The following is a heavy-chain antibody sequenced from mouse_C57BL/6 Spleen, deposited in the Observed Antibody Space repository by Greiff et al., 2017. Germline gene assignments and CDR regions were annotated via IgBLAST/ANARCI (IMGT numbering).Heavy chain of an antibody. Sequence: QVQLQQPGAELVRPGSSVKLSCKASGYTFTSYWMDWVKQRPGQGLEWIGNIYPSDSETHYNQKFKDKATLTVDKSSSTAYMQLSSLTSEDPAVYYCARRSWNYYGSFDYWGQGTTLTVSS. J-gene: IGHJ2*01. CDR2: IYPSDSET. CDR3: ARRSWNYYGSFDY. D-gene: IGHD1-1*01. V-gene: IGHV1-61*01. CDR1: GYTFTSYW.